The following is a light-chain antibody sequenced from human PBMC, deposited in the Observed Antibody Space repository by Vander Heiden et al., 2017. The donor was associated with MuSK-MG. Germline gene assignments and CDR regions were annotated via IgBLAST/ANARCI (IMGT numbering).Light chain of an antibody. V-gene: IGKV1-39*01. CDR3: QQSDSTQWT. Sequence: DIQMTQSPSSLSASVGDRVTITCRACQSISSYLNWYQQKPGKAPKLLIYAASSLQSGVPSRFSGSGSGTDFTLTISRLQPEDFATYYCQQSDSTQWTFGQGTKVEIK. CDR2: AAS. CDR1: QSISSY. J-gene: IGKJ1*01.